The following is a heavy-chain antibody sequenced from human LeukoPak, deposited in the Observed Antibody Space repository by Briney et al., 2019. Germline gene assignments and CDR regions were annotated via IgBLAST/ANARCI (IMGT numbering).Heavy chain of an antibody. J-gene: IGHJ6*02. D-gene: IGHD3-22*01. CDR3: ARYYYDSRTEYYYYYGMDV. V-gene: IGHV1-69*13. CDR2: IIPIFGTA. Sequence: SVKVSCKASGGTFSSYAISWVRQAPGQGLEWMGGIIPIFGTANYAQKFQGRVMITADESTSTAYMELSSLRSEDTAVYYCARYYYDSRTEYYYYYGMDVWGQGTTVTVSS. CDR1: GGTFSSYA.